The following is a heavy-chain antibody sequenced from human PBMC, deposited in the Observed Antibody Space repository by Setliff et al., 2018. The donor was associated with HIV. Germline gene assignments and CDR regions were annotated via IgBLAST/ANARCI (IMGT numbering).Heavy chain of an antibody. CDR1: GYSFTSHW. V-gene: IGHV1-46*01. CDR2: INPSGGDT. Sequence: ASVKVSCKASGYSFTSHWMHWVRQAPGQGLEWMGMINPSGGDTRYAQEFQGRIIMTRDTSTSTVYMELTRLRDDDTAVYFCARAGTTILNFFYGMDVWGRGTTVTVSS. D-gene: IGHD3-3*02. CDR3: ARAGTTILNFFYGMDV. J-gene: IGHJ6*02.